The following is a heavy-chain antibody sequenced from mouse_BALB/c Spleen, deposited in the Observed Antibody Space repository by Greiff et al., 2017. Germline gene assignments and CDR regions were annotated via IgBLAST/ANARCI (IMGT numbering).Heavy chain of an antibody. J-gene: IGHJ2*01. D-gene: IGHD4-1*01. CDR1: GYTFTDYW. CDR3: AKLGPDYFDY. CDR2: IDTSDSYT. V-gene: IGHV1-69*01. Sequence: QVQLQQPGAELVMPGASVKMSCKASGYTFTDYWMHWVKQRPGQGLEWIGAIDTSDSYTSYNQKFKGKATVTVDESSSTAYMQLSSLTSEDSAVYYCAKLGPDYFDYWGQGTTLTVSS.